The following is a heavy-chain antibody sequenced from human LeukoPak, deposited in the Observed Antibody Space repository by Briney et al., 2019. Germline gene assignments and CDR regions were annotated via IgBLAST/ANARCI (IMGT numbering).Heavy chain of an antibody. CDR2: ISSSGSTI. CDR1: GFSFSSYA. J-gene: IGHJ6*04. D-gene: IGHD3-10*02. CDR3: AELGITMIGGV. Sequence: GGSLRLSCAASGFSFSSYAISWVRQAPGKGLEWVSYISSSGSTIYYADSVKGRFTISRDNAKNSLYLQMNSLRAEDTAVYYCAELGITMIGGVWGKGTTVTISS. V-gene: IGHV3-48*03.